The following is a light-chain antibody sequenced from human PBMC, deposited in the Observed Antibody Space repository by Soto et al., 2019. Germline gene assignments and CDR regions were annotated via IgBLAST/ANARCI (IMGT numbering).Light chain of an antibody. J-gene: IGKJ4*01. CDR2: DAS. CDR3: QQRTNWPPT. Sequence: ETVLTQSPATLSLSPGERATLSCRASQSVSSYLAWYQQKPGQAPRLLIYDASNRATGIPARFSGSGSGTDFTLTINSLEPEDFAVYYCQQRTNWPPTFGGGTKLDIK. CDR1: QSVSSY. V-gene: IGKV3-11*01.